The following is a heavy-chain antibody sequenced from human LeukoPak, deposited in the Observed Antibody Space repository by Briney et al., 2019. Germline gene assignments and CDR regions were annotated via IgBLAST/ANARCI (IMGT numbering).Heavy chain of an antibody. Sequence: ASVKVSCKASGGTFSSYAIGWVRQAPGQGLEWMGGIIPIFGTANYAQKFQGRVTITADKSTSTAYMELSSLRSEDTAVYYCARDGPYGSGSYYSDYWGQGTLVTVSS. CDR1: GGTFSSYA. J-gene: IGHJ4*02. D-gene: IGHD3-10*01. CDR2: IIPIFGTA. V-gene: IGHV1-69*06. CDR3: ARDGPYGSGSYYSDY.